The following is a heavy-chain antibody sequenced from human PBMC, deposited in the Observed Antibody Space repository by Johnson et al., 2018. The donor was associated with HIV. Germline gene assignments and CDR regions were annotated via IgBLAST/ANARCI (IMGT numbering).Heavy chain of an antibody. J-gene: IGHJ3*01. CDR2: IYSGGST. D-gene: IGHD1-26*01. V-gene: IGHV3-53*05. CDR3: AREGVSGSYYDAFDL. Sequence: VQLVETGGGLIQPGGSLRLSCAASGFTVSSNYMSWVRQAPGKGLEWVSVIYSGGSTYYAASVKGRFTISRDNSKNTLFLQMDSLRADDTAVYYCAREGVSGSYYDAFDLWGQGTMVTVSS. CDR1: GFTVSSNY.